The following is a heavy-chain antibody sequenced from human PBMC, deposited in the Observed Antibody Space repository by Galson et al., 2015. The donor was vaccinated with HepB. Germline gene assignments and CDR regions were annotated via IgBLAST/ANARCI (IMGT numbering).Heavy chain of an antibody. D-gene: IGHD6-19*01. CDR2: IYPGDSDT. Sequence: QSGAEVKKPGESLKISCKGSGYSFTSYWIGWVRQMPGKGLEWMGIIYPGDSDTRYSPSFQGQVTISADKSISTAYLQWSSLKASDTAMYYCARAPVAGTFSYWYFDLWGRGTLVTVSS. CDR1: GYSFTSYW. CDR3: ARAPVAGTFSYWYFDL. J-gene: IGHJ2*01. V-gene: IGHV5-51*01.